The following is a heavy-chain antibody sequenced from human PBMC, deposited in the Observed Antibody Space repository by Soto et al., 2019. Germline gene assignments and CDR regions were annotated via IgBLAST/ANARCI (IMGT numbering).Heavy chain of an antibody. CDR2: IYPGDSDA. CDR3: ARPRSSSRNYYGMDV. Sequence: PGESLKNSCRSSGYSFTSHWIAWMRQMPGKGLEWMGIIYPGDSDARYSPSFQGQVTISADKSISTAYLQWSSLKASDTAMYYCARPRSSSRNYYGMDVWGQGTTVTVSS. CDR1: GYSFTSHW. D-gene: IGHD6-13*01. V-gene: IGHV5-51*01. J-gene: IGHJ6*02.